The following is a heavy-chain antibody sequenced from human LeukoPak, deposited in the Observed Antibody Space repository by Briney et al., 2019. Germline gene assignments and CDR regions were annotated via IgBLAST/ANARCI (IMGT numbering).Heavy chain of an antibody. D-gene: IGHD3-10*01. CDR1: GFTFSVYS. CDR2: ISYDGVYK. J-gene: IGHJ4*02. V-gene: IGHV3-30*04. CDR3: AKDPQTGAMVRGVTLDH. Sequence: GGSLGLSCAASGFTFSVYSINWVRQAPGKGLEWVAVISYDGVYKYYADSVKGRFTISRDNSKNTVYLQMNSLRAEDTAVYYCAKDPQTGAMVRGVTLDHWGQGTVVTVSS.